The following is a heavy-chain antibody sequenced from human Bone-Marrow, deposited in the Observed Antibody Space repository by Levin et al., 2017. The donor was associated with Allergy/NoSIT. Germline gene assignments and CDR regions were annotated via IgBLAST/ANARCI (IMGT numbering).Heavy chain of an antibody. CDR1: GFTFSSYA. CDR2: ISGSGGST. J-gene: IGHJ1*01. Sequence: GGSLRLSCAASGFTFSSYAMSWVRQAPGKGLEWVSAISGSGGSTYYADSVKGRFTISRDNSKNTLYLQMNSLRAEDTAVYYCAKVLHSIAAAGTGYLQHWGQGTLVTVSS. D-gene: IGHD6-13*01. V-gene: IGHV3-23*01. CDR3: AKVLHSIAAAGTGYLQH.